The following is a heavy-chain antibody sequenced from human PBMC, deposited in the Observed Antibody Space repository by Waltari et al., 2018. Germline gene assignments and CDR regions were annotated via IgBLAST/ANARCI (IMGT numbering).Heavy chain of an antibody. CDR3: ARAPAVTYYYYYYMDV. Sequence: QVQLVQSGGGLVQPGGSLRLSCAASGFTFSSYWWSWVRTAPGKGLEWIGYIYYSGSTYYNPSLKSRVTISVDTSKNQFSLKLSSVTAADTAVYYCARAPAVTYYYYYYMDVWGKGTTVTVSS. D-gene: IGHD4-17*01. CDR2: IYYSGST. J-gene: IGHJ6*03. V-gene: IGHV4-59*08. CDR1: GFTFSSYW.